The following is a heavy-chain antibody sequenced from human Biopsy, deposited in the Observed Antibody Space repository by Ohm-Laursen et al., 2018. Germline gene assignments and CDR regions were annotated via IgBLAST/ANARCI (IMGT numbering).Heavy chain of an antibody. CDR1: GESMGTYY. Sequence: GTLSLTCTVSGESMGTYYWTWIRQPPGKGLEWIASIYYSGTTNKNPSLKSRVAISVDTSKRQFYLELSSVTAADTAIYYCARVRGGFLEWFDYWGQGTLITVSS. V-gene: IGHV4-59*01. CDR2: IYYSGTT. J-gene: IGHJ5*01. D-gene: IGHD3-3*01. CDR3: ARVRGGFLEWFDY.